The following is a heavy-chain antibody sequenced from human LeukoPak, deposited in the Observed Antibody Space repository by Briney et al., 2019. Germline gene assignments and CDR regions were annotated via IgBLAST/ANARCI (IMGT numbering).Heavy chain of an antibody. CDR1: GFTFSNSG. D-gene: IGHD6-19*01. V-gene: IGHV3-30*02. Sequence: GGSLRLACTASGFTFSNSGMHWVRQAPGKGLEWVAFIRYDGRNEFYVDSVKGRFTISRDNSMNTLNLQMSSLRPEDTAVYYCARSVAGITWFDPWGQGTLVTVSS. CDR3: ARSVAGITWFDP. CDR2: IRYDGRNE. J-gene: IGHJ5*02.